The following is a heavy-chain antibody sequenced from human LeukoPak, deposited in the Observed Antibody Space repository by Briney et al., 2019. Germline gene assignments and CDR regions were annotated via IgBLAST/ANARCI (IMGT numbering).Heavy chain of an antibody. Sequence: SETLSLTCAVYGGSFSGYYWSWIRQPPGKGLEWIGEINHSGSTNYNPSLKSRVTISVDTSKNQFSLKLSSVTAADTAVYYCARDKGGDTKSYYFDYWGQGTLVTVSS. V-gene: IGHV4-34*01. CDR2: INHSGST. CDR1: GGSFSGYY. J-gene: IGHJ4*02. CDR3: ARDKGGDTKSYYFDY. D-gene: IGHD3-16*01.